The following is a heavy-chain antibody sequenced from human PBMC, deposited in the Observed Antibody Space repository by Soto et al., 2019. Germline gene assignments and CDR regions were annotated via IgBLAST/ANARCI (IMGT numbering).Heavy chain of an antibody. V-gene: IGHV1-18*01. J-gene: IGHJ4*02. CDR2: ISAYNGNT. D-gene: IGHD4-17*01. Sequence: GASVKVSCKASGYTFTSYGISWVRQAPGQGLEWMGWISAYNGNTNYAQKLQGRVTMTTDTSTSTAYMELRSLRSDDTAVYYCARDPYDYGDYDLDYWGQGTLVTVSS. CDR1: GYTFTSYG. CDR3: ARDPYDYGDYDLDY.